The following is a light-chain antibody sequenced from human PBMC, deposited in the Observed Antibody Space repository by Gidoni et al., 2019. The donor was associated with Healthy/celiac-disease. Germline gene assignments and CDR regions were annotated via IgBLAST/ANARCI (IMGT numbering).Light chain of an antibody. V-gene: IGKV3-15*01. CDR1: PSVSSN. Sequence: EIVMTQSPATLSVSSGERATLSHRASPSVSSNLAWYQQKPGQAPRPLIYGASTRATGIPASFSGSGSGTEFTLTISSLQSEDFAVYYCQQYNSWPPYTFGQGTKLEIK. CDR2: GAS. J-gene: IGKJ2*01. CDR3: QQYNSWPPYT.